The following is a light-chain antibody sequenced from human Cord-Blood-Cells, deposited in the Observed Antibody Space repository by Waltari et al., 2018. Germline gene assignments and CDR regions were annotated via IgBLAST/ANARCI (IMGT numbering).Light chain of an antibody. CDR2: EGS. J-gene: IGLJ3*02. CDR3: CSYAGSSTFV. CDR1: SSDVGSYNL. V-gene: IGLV2-23*03. Sequence: QSALTQPASVSGSPGQSITISCTGTSSDVGSYNLVSWYQQHPGKAPNLIIYEGSKRPSGVSNRFAGSKSGNTASLTIAGLQAEDEAYYYCCSYAGSSTFVFGGGTKLTVL.